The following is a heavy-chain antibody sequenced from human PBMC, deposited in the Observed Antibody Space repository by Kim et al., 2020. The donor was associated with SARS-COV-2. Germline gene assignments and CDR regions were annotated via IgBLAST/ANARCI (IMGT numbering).Heavy chain of an antibody. D-gene: IGHD1-1*01. CDR1: GFTFSDSA. CDR3: TRVPGTRLDLWVAFGV. V-gene: IGHV3-73*01. Sequence: GGSLRLSCGASGFTFSDSAMHWVRRASGKGLEWVGRIRSDVNGYATAYSASGRGRITSYRADKRHKPYLHMNSLKDEATDDYYCTRVPGTRLDLWVAFGV. J-gene: IGHJ3*01. CDR2: IRSDVNGYAT.